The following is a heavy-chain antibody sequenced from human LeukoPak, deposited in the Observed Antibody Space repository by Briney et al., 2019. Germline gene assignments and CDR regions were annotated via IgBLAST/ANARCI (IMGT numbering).Heavy chain of an antibody. CDR2: ISSSSSYI. CDR1: GFTFSSYS. J-gene: IGHJ4*02. Sequence: GSLRLSCGASGFTFSSYSMNWVRQAPGEGLEWVSSISSSSSYIYYADSVKGRFTISRDNAKNSLYLQMNSLRAEDTALYYCARERYCSGGSCYLFDYWGQGTLVTVSS. D-gene: IGHD2-15*01. CDR3: ARERYCSGGSCYLFDY. V-gene: IGHV3-21*04.